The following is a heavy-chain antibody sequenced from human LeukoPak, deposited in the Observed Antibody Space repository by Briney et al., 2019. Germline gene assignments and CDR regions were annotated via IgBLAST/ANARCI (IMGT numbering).Heavy chain of an antibody. CDR2: IRYDGSNK. Sequence: PGGSLRLSCAASGFTFSSYGMHWVRQAPGKGLEWVAFIRYDGSNKYYADSVKGRFTISRDNSKNTLYLQMNSLRAEDTAVYYCAKDVRYCSSTSCQKRNWFDPWGQGTLVTVSS. D-gene: IGHD2-2*01. CDR3: AKDVRYCSSTSCQKRNWFDP. V-gene: IGHV3-30*02. J-gene: IGHJ5*02. CDR1: GFTFSSYG.